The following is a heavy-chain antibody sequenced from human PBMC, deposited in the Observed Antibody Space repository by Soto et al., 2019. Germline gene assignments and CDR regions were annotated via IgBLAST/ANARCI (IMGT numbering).Heavy chain of an antibody. CDR1: GFSVTSNY. CDR3: ARVTTFYDILTSSYALNYFDY. V-gene: IGHV3-53*01. CDR2: IYAGGNT. Sequence: GGSLRLSCADSGFSVTSNYMTWVRQAPRKGLECVSVIYAGGNTYYPDSVKGRFTISSDNSKNTLLLQMNNLRAEDTAVYYCARVTTFYDILTSSYALNYFDYWGQGTRVTVSS. J-gene: IGHJ4*02. D-gene: IGHD3-9*01.